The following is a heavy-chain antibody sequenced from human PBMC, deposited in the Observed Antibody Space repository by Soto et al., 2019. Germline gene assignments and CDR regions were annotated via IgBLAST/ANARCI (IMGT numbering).Heavy chain of an antibody. Sequence: GGSLRLSCAASGFTFRSFSMTWVRQAPGNGLEWVANIKQDGSEKYYVDSVKGRFTISRDNAKNSLYLQMNSLRVEDTAVYYCASGAAGTYWGQGTLVTVSS. CDR3: ASGAAGTY. J-gene: IGHJ4*02. V-gene: IGHV3-7*01. CDR1: GFTFRSFS. CDR2: IKQDGSEK. D-gene: IGHD1-1*01.